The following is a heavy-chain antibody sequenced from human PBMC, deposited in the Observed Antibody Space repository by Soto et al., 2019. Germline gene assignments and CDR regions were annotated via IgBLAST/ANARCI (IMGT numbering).Heavy chain of an antibody. CDR3: ASGRRSCFDY. J-gene: IGHJ4*02. D-gene: IGHD1-26*01. V-gene: IGHV4-30-2*01. CDR2: IYHSGST. CDR1: GGSISSGGYS. Sequence: QLQLQESGSGLVKPSQTLSLTCAVSGGSISSGGYSWSWIRQPPGKGLEWIGYIYHSGSTYYNPSLESGVTASVERSKNQCSLNLSAVIVADTAVYYCASGRRSCFDYWGQGTLVTGSS.